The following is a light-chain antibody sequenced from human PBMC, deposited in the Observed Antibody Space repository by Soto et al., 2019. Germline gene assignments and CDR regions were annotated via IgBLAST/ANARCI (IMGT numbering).Light chain of an antibody. CDR3: SSYTNGNTVV. CDR2: DVT. J-gene: IGLJ3*02. CDR1: SSDVGGYNY. Sequence: QSVLTQPASVSGSPGQSITIFCTGTSSDVGGYNYVSWYQQRPGKPPKLMIYDVTNRPSGVSNRFSGSKSGSTASLTISGLQAEDEGHYYCSSYTNGNTVVFGGGTK. V-gene: IGLV2-14*03.